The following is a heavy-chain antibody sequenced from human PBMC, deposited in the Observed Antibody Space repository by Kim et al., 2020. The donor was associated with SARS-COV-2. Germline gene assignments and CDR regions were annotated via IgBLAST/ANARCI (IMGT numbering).Heavy chain of an antibody. D-gene: IGHD3-10*01. Sequence: GYAQKFQGRVTMTRDTSISTAYVGLSSLGSEDTAVYYCARNLYGTGTFEYWGQGTLVTVSS. CDR3: ARNLYGTGTFEY. V-gene: IGHV1-8*01. J-gene: IGHJ4*02.